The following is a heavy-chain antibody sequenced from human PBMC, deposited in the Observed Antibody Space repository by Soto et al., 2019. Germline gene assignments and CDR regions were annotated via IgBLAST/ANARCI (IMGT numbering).Heavy chain of an antibody. CDR1: GFTFSSYD. V-gene: IGHV3-13*01. CDR3: ATGGWGSSWYEGGSRIDY. J-gene: IGHJ4*02. D-gene: IGHD6-13*01. CDR2: IGPAGDT. Sequence: EVQLGESGGGLVQLGGSLRLSCAASGFTFSSYDMHWVRQPPGKGLEWGSAIGPAGDTYYPGSVQGRFTISRDNAKNSLYLQVNTLRAEDTAIYYCATGGWGSSWYEGGSRIDYWGQGTLVTVSS.